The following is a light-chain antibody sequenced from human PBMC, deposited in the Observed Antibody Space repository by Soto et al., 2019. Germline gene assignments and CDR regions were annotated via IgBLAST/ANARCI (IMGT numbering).Light chain of an antibody. Sequence: EIVLTQSPGTLCLTQRGRPTLPCRASQSVSSNLAWYQQKPGQAPRLLIYGASTRATGIPARFSGSGSGTEFTLTSSSLQSEDFAVYYCQQYNNWPRTFGQGTKVDIK. V-gene: IGKV3-15*01. CDR2: GAS. J-gene: IGKJ1*01. CDR1: QSVSSN. CDR3: QQYNNWPRT.